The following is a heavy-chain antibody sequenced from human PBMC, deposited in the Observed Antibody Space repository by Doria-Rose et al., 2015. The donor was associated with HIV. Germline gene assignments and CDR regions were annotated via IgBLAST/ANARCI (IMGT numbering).Heavy chain of an antibody. J-gene: IGHJ4*02. V-gene: IGHV2-26*01. Sequence: QVQLVQSGPVLVKPTETLTLTCTVSGVSLSSPGMGVSWIRQPPGKALEWLANIFSDDERSYKPSLKSRLTISRGTSKSQVALTMTDMDPVDTATYYCARIKSSRWYHKYYFDFWGQGTLVIVSA. D-gene: IGHD6-13*01. CDR3: ARIKSSRWYHKYYFDF. CDR2: IFSDDER. CDR1: GVSLSSPGMG.